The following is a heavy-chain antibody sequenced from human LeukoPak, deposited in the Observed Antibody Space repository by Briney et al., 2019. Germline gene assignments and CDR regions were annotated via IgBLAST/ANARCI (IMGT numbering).Heavy chain of an antibody. D-gene: IGHD6-13*01. Sequence: PGGSLRLSCAASGFTFGSYSMNWVRQAPGKGLEWVSSISSSSSYIYYADSVKGRFTISRDNAKNSLYLQMNSLRAEDTAVYYCARESTGPGSSSWFDYWGQGTLVTVSS. CDR3: ARESTGPGSSSWFDY. CDR2: ISSSSSYI. V-gene: IGHV3-21*01. CDR1: GFTFGSYS. J-gene: IGHJ4*02.